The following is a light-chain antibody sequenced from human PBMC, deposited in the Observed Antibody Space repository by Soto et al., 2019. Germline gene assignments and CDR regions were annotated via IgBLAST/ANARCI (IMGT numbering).Light chain of an antibody. Sequence: QSVLTQPASVSGSPGQSITISCTGTTSDVGGYNYVSWYQQHPGKVPKLLIHEVSNRPSGVSNRFSGSKSGNTASLTISGLQAEDEADYYCLSKTSSISYVFGTGNKV. CDR2: EVS. J-gene: IGLJ1*01. CDR1: TSDVGGYNY. V-gene: IGLV2-14*01. CDR3: LSKTSSISYV.